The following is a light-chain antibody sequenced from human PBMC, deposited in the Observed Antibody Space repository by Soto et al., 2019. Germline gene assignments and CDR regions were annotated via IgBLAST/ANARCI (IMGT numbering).Light chain of an antibody. CDR2: AAS. J-gene: IGKJ5*01. CDR3: QQSYRTPIT. CDR1: QTISSY. Sequence: DIQMAQSPSSLSASVGDRVTITCWTSQTISSYLNWYQQKPGKAPKVLIYAASSLQSGVPSRFSGSGSGTDFTLTISSLQPEDSATYYCQQSYRTPITFGQGTRLEIK. V-gene: IGKV1-39*01.